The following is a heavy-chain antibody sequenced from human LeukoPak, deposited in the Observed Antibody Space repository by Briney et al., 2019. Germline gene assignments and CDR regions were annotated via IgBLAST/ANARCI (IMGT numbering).Heavy chain of an antibody. V-gene: IGHV4-39*02. CDR1: SGSISSSSYY. CDR3: ARRRYYDSTGYLD. Sequence: PSETLSLTCTISSGSISSSSYYWGWIRQPPGKGLEWIADIYYSGSTYYNPSLKSRVSISIDTSNNHFSLRLSSVTAADTALYYCARRRYYDSTGYLDWGQGTLVTFSS. D-gene: IGHD3-22*01. J-gene: IGHJ1*01. CDR2: IYYSGST.